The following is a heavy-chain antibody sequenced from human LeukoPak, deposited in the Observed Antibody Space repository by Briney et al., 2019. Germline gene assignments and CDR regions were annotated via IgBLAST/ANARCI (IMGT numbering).Heavy chain of an antibody. CDR3: ARGQERDYVWGSYRKSDY. CDR2: MNPNSGNT. V-gene: IGHV1-8*01. Sequence: ASVKVSCKASGYTFTSYDINRVRQATGQGLEWVGWMNPNSGNTGYAQKFQGRVTMTRNTSISTAYMELSSLRSEDTAVYYCARGQERDYVWGSYRKSDYWGQGTLVTVSS. CDR1: GYTFTSYD. J-gene: IGHJ4*02. D-gene: IGHD3-16*02.